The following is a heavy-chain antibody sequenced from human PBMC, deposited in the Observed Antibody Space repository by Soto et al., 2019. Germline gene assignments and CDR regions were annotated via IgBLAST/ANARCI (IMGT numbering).Heavy chain of an antibody. CDR3: ATKAGAYSSAYYYYGMDV. V-gene: IGHV1-24*01. Sequence: ASVKVSCKVSGYTLTELSMHWVRQAPGKGLEWMGGFDPEDGETIYAQKFQGRVTMTEDTSTDTAYMELSSLRSEDTAVYYCATKAGAYSSAYYYYGMDVWGQGTKVTVSS. D-gene: IGHD6-25*01. CDR1: GYTLTELS. CDR2: FDPEDGET. J-gene: IGHJ6*02.